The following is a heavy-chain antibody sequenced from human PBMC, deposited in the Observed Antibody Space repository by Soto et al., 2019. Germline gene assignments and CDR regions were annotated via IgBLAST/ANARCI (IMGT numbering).Heavy chain of an antibody. CDR3: ARAFWSGYYSPNWFDP. D-gene: IGHD3-3*01. CDR1: GGTFSSYA. CDR2: IIPIFGTA. Sequence: SVKISCKASGGTFSSYAISWVRQAPGQGLEWMGGIIPIFGTANYAQKFQGRVTITADESTSTAYMELSSLRSEDTAVYYCARAFWSGYYSPNWFDPWGQGTLVTVSS. J-gene: IGHJ5*02. V-gene: IGHV1-69*13.